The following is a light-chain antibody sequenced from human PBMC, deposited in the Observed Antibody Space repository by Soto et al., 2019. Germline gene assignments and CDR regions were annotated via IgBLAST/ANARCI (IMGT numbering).Light chain of an antibody. J-gene: IGLJ1*01. Sequence: QSALTQPASVSGSPGQSITISCTGTSSDVGGYNYVSWYQHHPGKAPKLMIYGVSNRPSGVSNRFSGPKSANPASLTNSGLQTEAEDDYFCSSYTSSSTPYVFGTATKLTVL. CDR3: SSYTSSSTPYV. CDR1: SSDVGGYNY. CDR2: GVS. V-gene: IGLV2-14*03.